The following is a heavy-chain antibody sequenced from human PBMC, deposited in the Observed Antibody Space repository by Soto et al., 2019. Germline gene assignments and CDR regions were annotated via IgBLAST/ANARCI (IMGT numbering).Heavy chain of an antibody. CDR1: GYTFSRHT. Sequence: GGSLRLSCVASGYTFSRHTMHWVRQAPGKGLEWVTFIYPDGNSKYYAESVKGRFTTSRDNSKNTLYLQMNSPRAEDTAVYYCAREVAVSCSGYYDVMAFSGRGTSVLVS. J-gene: IGHJ6*02. D-gene: IGHD2-15*01. CDR3: AREVAVSCSGYYDVMAF. V-gene: IGHV3-30-3*01. CDR2: IYPDGNSK.